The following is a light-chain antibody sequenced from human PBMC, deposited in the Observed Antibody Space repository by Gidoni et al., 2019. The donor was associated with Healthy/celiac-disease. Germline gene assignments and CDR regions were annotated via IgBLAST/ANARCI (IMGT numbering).Light chain of an antibody. CDR3: KQYNNWPRT. CDR1: QSVSSN. V-gene: IGKV3-15*01. J-gene: IGKJ1*01. CDR2: GAS. Sequence: IVMTPSPATLSLSPGERATLSCRASQSVSSNLAWYQQKPGQAPRLLIYGASTRANGIPARFSGSGSGKEVTLTISSLQSEDFAVYYCKQYNNWPRTFGQGTKVEIK.